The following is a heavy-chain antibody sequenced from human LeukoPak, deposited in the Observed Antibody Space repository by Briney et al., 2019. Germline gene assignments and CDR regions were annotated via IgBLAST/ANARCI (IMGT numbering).Heavy chain of an antibody. CDR1: GFTFSNYG. V-gene: IGHV3-23*01. CDR3: AKGGTVNWNDFHLPYWHFDL. J-gene: IGHJ2*01. CDR2: ISGGGHNT. D-gene: IGHD1-1*01. Sequence: GGTLRLSCVDSGFTFSNYGVSWVRQAPGKGLQWVSSISGGGHNTHYADSVKGRFTISRDNSKSTLYLQMNSLRAEDTAVYYCAKGGTVNWNDFHLPYWHFDLWGRGTLVTVSS.